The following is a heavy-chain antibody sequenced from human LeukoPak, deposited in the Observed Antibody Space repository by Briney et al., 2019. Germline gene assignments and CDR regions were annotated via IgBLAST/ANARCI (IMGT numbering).Heavy chain of an antibody. J-gene: IGHJ6*03. CDR3: AKGSSSIGYYYYMDV. D-gene: IGHD6-6*01. V-gene: IGHV3-23*01. CDR1: GFTFSSYA. CDR2: ISGSGGST. Sequence: GGSLRLSCAASGFTFSSYAMSWVRQAPGKGLEWVSAISGSGGSTYYADSVKGRFTISRDNSKNTLYLQMNSLRAEDTAVYYCAKGSSSIGYYYYMDVWGKGTTVTVSS.